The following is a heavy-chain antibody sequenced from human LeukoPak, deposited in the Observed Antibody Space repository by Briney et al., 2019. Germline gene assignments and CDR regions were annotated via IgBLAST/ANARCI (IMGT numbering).Heavy chain of an antibody. CDR2: ISSSGSTI. J-gene: IGHJ6*02. Sequence: PGGSPRLSCAASGFTFSDYYMSWIRQAPGKGLEWVSYISSSGSTIYYADSVKGRFTISRENAKDSLYLQMNSLRVGDTAVYFCARGPRYGSSGYPNYGMDVWGQGTTVTVSS. V-gene: IGHV3-11*04. CDR1: GFTFSDYY. D-gene: IGHD3-22*01. CDR3: ARGPRYGSSGYPNYGMDV.